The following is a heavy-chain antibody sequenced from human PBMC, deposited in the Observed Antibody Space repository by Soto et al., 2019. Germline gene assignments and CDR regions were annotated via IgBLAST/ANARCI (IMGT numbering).Heavy chain of an antibody. CDR2: INAGVDGT. CDR1: GYASLSHA. CDR3: AREVPGVTSFDY. Sequence: QVQLVHSGPEMRQPGASVKVSCKASGYASLSHAMHWVRQVPGQLYEWLGWINAGVDGTMYSERFQYRIRITRDTSANTVYMELNALTSEDTAVYYCAREVPGVTSFDYWGQGTLVIVSS. D-gene: IGHD3-10*01. V-gene: IGHV1-3*01. J-gene: IGHJ4*02.